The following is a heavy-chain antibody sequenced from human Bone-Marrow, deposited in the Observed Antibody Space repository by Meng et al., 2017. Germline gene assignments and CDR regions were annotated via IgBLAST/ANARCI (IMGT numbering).Heavy chain of an antibody. CDR2: IKRETDGGTA. CDR3: VGDFLGN. CDR1: GFTFSDYY. J-gene: IGHJ4*02. V-gene: IGHV3-15*01. D-gene: IGHD3-16*01. Sequence: VELGGSGGGLVKPGGFLRLSCAASGFTFSDYYMSWFRQAPGKGLEWVGHIKRETDGGTAEYAAPVKGRFSISRDDSKNTLYLQMNSLKTEDTAVYYCVGDFLGNWGQGTLVTVSS.